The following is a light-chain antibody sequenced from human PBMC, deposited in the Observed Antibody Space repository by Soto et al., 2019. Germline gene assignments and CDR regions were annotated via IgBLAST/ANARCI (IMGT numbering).Light chain of an antibody. CDR1: QSISSY. Sequence: DMQMSLSPSSLSASVGARVTMPCRASQSISSYLNWYQQKPGKAPKLLIYAASSLQSGVPSRFSGSGSGTDFTLTISSLQPEDFATYYCQQSYITPRTFGQGTIVDI. CDR3: QQSYITPRT. CDR2: AAS. J-gene: IGKJ1*01. V-gene: IGKV1-39*01.